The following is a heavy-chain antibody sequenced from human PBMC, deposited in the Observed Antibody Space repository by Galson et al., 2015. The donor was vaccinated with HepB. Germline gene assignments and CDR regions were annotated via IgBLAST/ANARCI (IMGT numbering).Heavy chain of an antibody. CDR1: GCSIRGHSYY. V-gene: IGHV4-39*07. CDR2: LFYSVTT. CDR3: ARENPFSDGTSGFPP. Sequence: ETLSLTCTVSGCSIRGHSYYWGWIRQPPGKGLEWIGSLFYSVTTYYNPSLKSRVTISVDTSKNQFSLKLSSVTAADTAMYCCARENPFSDGTSGFPPWGPGTLVIVSS. D-gene: IGHD1-7*01. J-gene: IGHJ5*02.